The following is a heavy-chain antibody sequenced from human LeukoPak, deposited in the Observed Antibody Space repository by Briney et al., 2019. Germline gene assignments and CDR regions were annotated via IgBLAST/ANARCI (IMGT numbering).Heavy chain of an antibody. CDR3: AKGTKGFDY. CDR2: ITNGGEDT. V-gene: IGHV3-23*01. J-gene: IGHJ4*02. CDR1: GFTFSIFG. Sequence: GGSLRLSCAASGFTFSIFGMSWSRKAPGKGLERVSGITNGGEDTYYADSVKGRFTISRDNSKNTLFLQMNSLRAEDTAIYYCAKGTKGFDYWGQGTLVTVSS.